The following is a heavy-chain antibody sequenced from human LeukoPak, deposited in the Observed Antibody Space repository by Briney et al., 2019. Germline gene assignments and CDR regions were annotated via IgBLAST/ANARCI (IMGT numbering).Heavy chain of an antibody. J-gene: IGHJ4*02. CDR3: AKAGGSGGSCYSLGGY. Sequence: PGGSLRLSCAASGFTFSSYGMSWVRQAPGKGLEWVSAISGSGGSTYYPDSVKGRFTVSRDNSKNTLYLQMNSLRAEDTAVYYCAKAGGSGGSCYSLGGYWGQGTLVTVSS. CDR2: ISGSGGST. V-gene: IGHV3-23*01. CDR1: GFTFSSYG. D-gene: IGHD2-15*01.